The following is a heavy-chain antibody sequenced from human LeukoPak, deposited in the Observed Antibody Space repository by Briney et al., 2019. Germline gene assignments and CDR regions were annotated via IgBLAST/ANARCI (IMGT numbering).Heavy chain of an antibody. V-gene: IGHV3-23*01. CDR3: AKVGYFFGYLYYFDN. D-gene: IGHD5-18*01. CDR1: GFTFSSYA. J-gene: IGHJ4*02. Sequence: GGSPRLSCAASGFTFSSYAMSWVRQAPGKGLEWVSVISGSGASTSYADSVKGRFTIARDNSKNTLYLQMNSLRAEDTAVYYCAKVGYFFGYLYYFDNWGQGTLVTVSS. CDR2: ISGSGAST.